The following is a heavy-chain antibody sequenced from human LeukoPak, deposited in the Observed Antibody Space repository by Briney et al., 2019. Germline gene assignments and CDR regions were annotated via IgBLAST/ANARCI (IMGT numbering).Heavy chain of an antibody. CDR3: ARVPISSGYYPSSRNAFDI. D-gene: IGHD3-22*01. CDR2: INHSGST. J-gene: IGHJ3*02. Sequence: PSETLSLTCAVYGGSFSGYYWSWIRQPPGKGLEWIGEINHSGSTNYNPSLKSRVIISVDTSKNQFSLKLSSVTAADTAVYYCARVPISSGYYPSSRNAFDIWGQGTMVTVSS. V-gene: IGHV4-34*01. CDR1: GGSFSGYY.